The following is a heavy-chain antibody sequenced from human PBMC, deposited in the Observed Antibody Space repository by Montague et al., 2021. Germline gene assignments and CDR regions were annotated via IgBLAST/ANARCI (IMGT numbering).Heavy chain of an antibody. CDR3: ARYDWITFGELMNEAFGI. V-gene: IGHV4-39*01. D-gene: IGHD3-16*01. CDR2: IYYSGSS. Sequence: SETLSLTCTVSGGSISSNGYYWGWIRQPPGKGLEWIGSIYYSGSSYYNPSLKSRVTISVDTSKNQFSLKLNSVTAADTAVYYCARYDWITFGELMNEAFGIWGQGTLVAVSS. J-gene: IGHJ3*02. CDR1: GGSISSNGYY.